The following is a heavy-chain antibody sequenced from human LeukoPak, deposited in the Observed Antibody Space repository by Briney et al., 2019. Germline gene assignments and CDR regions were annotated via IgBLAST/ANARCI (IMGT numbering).Heavy chain of an antibody. CDR2: IIPILGIA. J-gene: IGHJ4*02. D-gene: IGHD1-26*01. V-gene: IGHV1-69*04. Sequence: GASVKVSCKASGGTFSSYAISWVRQAPGQGLEWMGRIIPILGIANYAQKFQGRVTITADKSTSTAYMELSSLRSEDTAVYYCARNGDREQPYYFDYWGQRTLVTVSS. CDR1: GGTFSSYA. CDR3: ARNGDREQPYYFDY.